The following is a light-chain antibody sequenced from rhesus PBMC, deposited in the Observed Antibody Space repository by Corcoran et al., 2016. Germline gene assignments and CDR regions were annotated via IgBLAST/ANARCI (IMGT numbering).Light chain of an antibody. V-gene: IGKV1-22*01. Sequence: DIQMTQSPSSLSASVGDKVTITCRASQGISSWLAWYQQKPGKAPKLLLYKASSLQSGVPSRFSGRGSGTDFTLTVNSLQPEDFATYSCLQYSSSPFTFGPGPKLDIK. CDR3: LQYSSSPFT. CDR2: KAS. J-gene: IGKJ3*01. CDR1: QGISSW.